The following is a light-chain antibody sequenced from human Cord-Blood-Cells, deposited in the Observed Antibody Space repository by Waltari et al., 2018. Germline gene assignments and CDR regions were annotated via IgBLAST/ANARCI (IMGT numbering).Light chain of an antibody. CDR1: SSDVGGYNF. J-gene: IGLJ1*01. V-gene: IGLV2-14*01. Sequence: QSALTQPASVSGSPGQSITISCTGTSSDVGGYNFFSWYQQHPGKAPKLMIYDVSKRPSGVSNRFSGSKSGNTASLTISGLQAEDEADYYCSSYTSSSTYVFGTGTKVTVL. CDR2: DVS. CDR3: SSYTSSSTYV.